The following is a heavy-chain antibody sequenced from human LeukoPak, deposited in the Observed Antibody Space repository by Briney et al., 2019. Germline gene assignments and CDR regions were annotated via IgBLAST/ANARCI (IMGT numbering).Heavy chain of an antibody. D-gene: IGHD6-13*01. CDR3: ARDSGIAAAADY. Sequence: GGSLGLSCAASGFTVSSNYMSWVRQAPGKGLEWVSVIYSGGSTYYADSVKGRFTISRDNSKNTLYLQMNSLRAEDTAVYYCARDSGIAAAADYWGQGTLVTVSS. CDR1: GFTVSSNY. CDR2: IYSGGST. V-gene: IGHV3-66*02. J-gene: IGHJ4*02.